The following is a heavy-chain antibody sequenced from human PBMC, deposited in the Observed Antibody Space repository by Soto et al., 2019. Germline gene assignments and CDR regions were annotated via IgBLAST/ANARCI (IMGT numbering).Heavy chain of an antibody. CDR1: GFSLSNARMG. V-gene: IGHV2-26*01. D-gene: IGHD6-13*01. CDR3: ARIVRESRVYVGPVNAFDI. Sequence: QVTLKESGPVLVKPTETLTLTCTVSGFSLSNARMGVSWIRQPPGKALEWLAHIFSNVEKSYSTSLESRLTISKDTSKSQVVLTMTNVDAVDTATYYWARIVRESRVYVGPVNAFDIWGRGRMVTVSS. CDR2: IFSNVEK. J-gene: IGHJ3*02.